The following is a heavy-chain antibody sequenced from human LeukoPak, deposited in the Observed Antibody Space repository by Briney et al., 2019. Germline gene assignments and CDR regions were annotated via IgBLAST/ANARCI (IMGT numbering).Heavy chain of an antibody. CDR2: IYYSGST. CDR1: GGSISSSSYY. D-gene: IGHD2-2*01. CDR3: ARHSRIVVVLAAMLNWFDP. Sequence: SETLSLTCTVSGGSISSSSYYWGWIRQPPGKGLEWIGSIYYSGSTYYNPSLKSRVTISVDTSKNQFSLKLSSVTAADTAVYYCARHSRIVVVLAAMLNWFDPWGQGTLVTVSS. J-gene: IGHJ5*02. V-gene: IGHV4-39*01.